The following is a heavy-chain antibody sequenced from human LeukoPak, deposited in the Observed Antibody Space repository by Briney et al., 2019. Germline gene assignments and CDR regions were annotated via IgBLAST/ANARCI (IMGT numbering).Heavy chain of an antibody. Sequence: VSVKVSCKASGYTFASYYMHWVRQAPGRGLEWMGIINPSGGSTTYAQKLQGRVTMTRDTSTSTVYMELSSLRSEDTAVYYCARDLSGNKYGYFDYWGQGTLVTVSS. CDR2: INPSGGST. J-gene: IGHJ4*02. CDR3: ARDLSGNKYGYFDY. CDR1: GYTFASYY. D-gene: IGHD2-8*01. V-gene: IGHV1-46*01.